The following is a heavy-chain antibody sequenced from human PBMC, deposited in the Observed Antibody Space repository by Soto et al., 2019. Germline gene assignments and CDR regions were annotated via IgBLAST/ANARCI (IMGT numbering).Heavy chain of an antibody. V-gene: IGHV3-21*01. J-gene: IGHJ6*02. D-gene: IGHD3-3*01. Sequence: EVQLVESGGGLVKPGGSLRLSCAASGFTFSSYSMNWVRQAPGKGLEWVSSISSSSSYIYYADSVKGRFTISRDNAKNSLYLQMNSLRAEDTAVYYCARTTDDFWSGYYTGDYYGMDVWGQGTTVTVSS. CDR2: ISSSSSYI. CDR3: ARTTDDFWSGYYTGDYYGMDV. CDR1: GFTFSSYS.